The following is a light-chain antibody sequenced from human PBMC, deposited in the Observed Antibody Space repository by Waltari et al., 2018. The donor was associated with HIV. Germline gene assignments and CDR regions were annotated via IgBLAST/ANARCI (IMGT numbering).Light chain of an antibody. CDR2: DVS. CDR1: NSYTH. Sequence: QSALTQPASVSGSPGQSITIPCPGTNSYTHLSWYHHPPSTAPTPLIYDVSERPSGVANRLSGSKACNTASLTSSGLQAEDEADYYCCSYAGSSTLVFGGGTKLTVL. CDR3: CSYAGSSTLV. V-gene: IGLV2-23*02. J-gene: IGLJ2*01.